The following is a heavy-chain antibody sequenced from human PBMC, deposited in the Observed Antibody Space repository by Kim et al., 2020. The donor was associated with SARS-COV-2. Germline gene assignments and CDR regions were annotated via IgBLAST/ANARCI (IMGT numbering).Heavy chain of an antibody. D-gene: IGHD3-9*01. J-gene: IGHJ6*02. Sequence: SETLSLTCTVSGGSISSSSYYWGWIRQPPGKGLEWIGSIYYSGSTYYNPSLKSRVTISVDTSKNQFSLKLSSVTAADTAVYYCARDSNYDILGLMDVWG. CDR2: IYYSGST. CDR1: GGSISSSSYY. V-gene: IGHV4-39*07. CDR3: ARDSNYDILGLMDV.